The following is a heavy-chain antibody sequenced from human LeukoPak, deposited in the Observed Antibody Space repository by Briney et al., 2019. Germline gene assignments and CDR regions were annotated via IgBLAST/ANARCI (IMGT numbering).Heavy chain of an antibody. J-gene: IGHJ5*02. CDR2: IYYSGST. CDR1: GGSISSYY. CDR3: ARDTAYYDFWSGYSWFDP. D-gene: IGHD3-3*01. Sequence: SETLSLTCTVSGGSISSYYWSWIRQPPGKGLEWIGYIYYSGSTNYNPSLKSRVTISVDTSKNQFSLKLSSVTAADTAVYYCARDTAYYDFWSGYSWFDPWGQGTLVTVSS. V-gene: IGHV4-59*01.